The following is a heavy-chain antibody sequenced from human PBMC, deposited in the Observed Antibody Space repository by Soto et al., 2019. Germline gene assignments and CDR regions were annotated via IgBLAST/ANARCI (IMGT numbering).Heavy chain of an antibody. V-gene: IGHV4-59*01. J-gene: IGHJ4*02. D-gene: IGHD3-3*01. Sequence: SETLSLTCSVSDDSISSYYWSWIRQPPGKGLQWIGYVFYRGGTAYNPSLKSRVTISLDMSKKQFSLNLNSVTAADTAAYFCARVQVVKKFLDYGGQETLAPVSS. CDR1: DDSISSYY. CDR3: ARVQVVKKFLDY. CDR2: VFYRGGT.